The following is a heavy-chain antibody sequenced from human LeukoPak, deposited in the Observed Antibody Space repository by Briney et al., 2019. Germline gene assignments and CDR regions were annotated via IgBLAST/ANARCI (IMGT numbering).Heavy chain of an antibody. CDR3: ARDRPRLRGYSYGYYYYMDV. CDR1: GDSVSSNSAA. D-gene: IGHD5-18*01. Sequence: SQTLSLTCAISGDSVSSNSAAWNWIRQSPSRGLEWLGRTYYRSKWYNDYAVSVKSRITINPDTSKNQFSLKLSSVTAADTAVYYCARDRPRLRGYSYGYYYYMDVWGKGTTVTVSS. V-gene: IGHV6-1*01. CDR2: TYYRSKWYN. J-gene: IGHJ6*03.